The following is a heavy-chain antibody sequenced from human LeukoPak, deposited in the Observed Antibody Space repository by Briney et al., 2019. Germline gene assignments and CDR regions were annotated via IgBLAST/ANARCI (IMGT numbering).Heavy chain of an antibody. Sequence: PGGSLGLFCGASEFTFTSIELNGVRGARGKGLEGGSYISSSGNSISYTDSAKGPFTISRDNANNSLYLQVISLRAEDTAVYYVARGPSIGARYDAFNIWGQGTMVTVSS. J-gene: IGHJ3*02. CDR2: ISSSGNSI. D-gene: IGHD6-6*01. CDR3: ARGPSIGARYDAFNI. V-gene: IGHV3-48*03. CDR1: EFTFTSIE.